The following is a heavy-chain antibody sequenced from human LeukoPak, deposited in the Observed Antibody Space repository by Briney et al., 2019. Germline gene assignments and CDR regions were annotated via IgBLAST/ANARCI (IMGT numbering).Heavy chain of an antibody. CDR3: ARDGPGSSSWYYFDY. Sequence: SETLSLTCTVSGGSISSYYWSWIRQPAGKGLEWIGRIYTSGSTNYNPSLKSRVTMSVDTSKNQFSLRLSSVTAADTAVYYCARDGPGSSSWYYFDYWGQGTLVTVSS. D-gene: IGHD6-13*01. CDR2: IYTSGST. CDR1: GGSISSYY. V-gene: IGHV4-4*07. J-gene: IGHJ4*02.